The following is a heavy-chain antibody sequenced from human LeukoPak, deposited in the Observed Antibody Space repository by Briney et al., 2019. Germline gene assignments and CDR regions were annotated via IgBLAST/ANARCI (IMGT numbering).Heavy chain of an antibody. CDR2: ISSSSSTI. CDR1: GFTFSGFG. CDR3: ARGLRFRLWDSSDYYPY. V-gene: IGHV3-48*01. D-gene: IGHD3-22*01. J-gene: IGHJ4*02. Sequence: PGGSLRLSCAASGFTFSGFGMNWVRQAPGKGLEWVSYISSSSSTIYYADSVKGRFTISRDNAKNSLYLQMNSLRAEDTAVYYCARGLRFRLWDSSDYYPYWGQGTLVTVSS.